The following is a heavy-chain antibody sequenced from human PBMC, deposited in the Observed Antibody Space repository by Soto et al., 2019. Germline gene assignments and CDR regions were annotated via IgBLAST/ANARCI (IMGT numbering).Heavy chain of an antibody. CDR1: GFTFSDYA. CDR2: ISGGSSVT. V-gene: IGHV3-23*01. D-gene: IGHD3-10*01. J-gene: IGHJ4*02. CDR3: AKVLSKNYYYPFDF. Sequence: GGSLRLSCTASGFTFSDYAMAWVRQAPGKGLEWVSTISGGSSVTYYGDSVKGRFTISRDNAKKTLFLQLNRLSAEDTATYYCAKVLSKNYYYPFDFWGQGTQVTVS.